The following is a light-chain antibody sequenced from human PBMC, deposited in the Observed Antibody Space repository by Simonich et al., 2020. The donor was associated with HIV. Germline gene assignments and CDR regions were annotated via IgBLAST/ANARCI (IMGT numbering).Light chain of an antibody. J-gene: IGKJ2*01. V-gene: IGKV3-20*01. Sequence: EIVLTQSPGTLSLSPGERAPLTCRASQSVSSSYLAWYQQKSGKAPRLLIYGASNRATGIPDRFSGSGSGTDFTLTISRLEPEDFAVYYCQQYGSSPPYTFGQGTKLEIK. CDR3: QQYGSSPPYT. CDR2: GAS. CDR1: QSVSSSY.